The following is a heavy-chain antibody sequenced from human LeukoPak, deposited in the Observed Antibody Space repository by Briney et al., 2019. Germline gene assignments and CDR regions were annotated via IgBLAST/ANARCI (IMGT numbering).Heavy chain of an antibody. CDR2: IKQDGSEK. J-gene: IGHJ3*02. CDR1: GFTFSSYW. CDR3: ARDPYEDDSSGYGAFDI. Sequence: GGSLRLSCATSGFTFSSYWMSWVRQAPGKGLEWVANIKQDGSEKRYVDSVKGRFTISRDNAENSLYLQMNSLRAEDTAIYYCARDPYEDDSSGYGAFDIWGQGTMVTVSS. V-gene: IGHV3-7*01. D-gene: IGHD3-22*01.